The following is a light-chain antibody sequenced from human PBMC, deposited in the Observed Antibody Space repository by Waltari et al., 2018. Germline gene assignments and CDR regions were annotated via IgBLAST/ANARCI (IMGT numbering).Light chain of an antibody. Sequence: QSALTQPASVSGSPGQSITISCTGTSSDVGSYHLVSWYQQPPGRAPKLMIYEVSERPSGVSNRFSGSKSGNTASLTISGLQAEDEADYYCCSYTGSPHVVFGGGTKLTVL. CDR2: EVS. V-gene: IGLV2-23*02. CDR1: SSDVGSYHL. CDR3: CSYTGSPHVV. J-gene: IGLJ2*01.